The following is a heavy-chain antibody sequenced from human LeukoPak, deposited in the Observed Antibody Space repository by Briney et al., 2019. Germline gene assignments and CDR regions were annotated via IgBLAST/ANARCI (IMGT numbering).Heavy chain of an antibody. CDR1: GFTFSSYG. CDR3: ARGFRDF. Sequence: AGGSLRLSCAASGFTFSSYGMHWVRQAPGKGLEWVAVISYDGSNKYYADSVKGRFTISRDNAKNTLYLQMNSLRVDDTAVYYCARGFRDFWGQGTLVTVSS. CDR2: ISYDGSNK. J-gene: IGHJ4*02. V-gene: IGHV3-30*03.